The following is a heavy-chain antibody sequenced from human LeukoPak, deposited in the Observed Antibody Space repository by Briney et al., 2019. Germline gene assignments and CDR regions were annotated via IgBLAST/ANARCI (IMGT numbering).Heavy chain of an antibody. Sequence: SETLSLTCTVSGGSISSYYWSWIRQPAGKGLEWIGRIYTSGSTNYNPSLKSRVTMSVDTSKNQFSLKLSSVTAADTAVYYCARETFHTIVGAARPFDYWGQGTLVTVSS. V-gene: IGHV4-4*07. CDR1: GGSISSYY. J-gene: IGHJ4*02. CDR2: IYTSGST. CDR3: ARETFHTIVGAARPFDY. D-gene: IGHD1-26*01.